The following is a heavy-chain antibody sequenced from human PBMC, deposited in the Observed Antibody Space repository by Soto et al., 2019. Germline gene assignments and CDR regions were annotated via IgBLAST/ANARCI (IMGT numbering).Heavy chain of an antibody. CDR3: ARARGGRDILTGYYNDYYYYYMDV. V-gene: IGHV1-69*02. CDR1: GGTFSSYT. D-gene: IGHD3-9*01. CDR2: IIPILGIA. J-gene: IGHJ6*03. Sequence: ASVKVSCKASGGTFSSYTISWVRQAPGQGLEWMGRIIPILGIANYAQKFQGRVTITADKSTSTAYMELSSLRSEGTAVYYCARARGGRDILTGYYNDYYYYYMDVWGKGTTVTVSS.